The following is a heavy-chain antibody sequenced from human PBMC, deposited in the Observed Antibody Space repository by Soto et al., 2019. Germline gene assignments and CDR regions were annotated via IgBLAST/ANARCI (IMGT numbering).Heavy chain of an antibody. D-gene: IGHD2-2*01. CDR2: IYYSGST. CDR3: ARYIVVVPADPNWFDP. V-gene: IGHV4-39*01. J-gene: IGHJ5*02. CDR1: GGSISSSSYY. Sequence: SETLSLTCTVSGGSISSSSYYWGWIRQPPGKGLEWIGSIYYSGSTYYNPSLKSRVTISVDTSKNQFSLKLSSVTAADTAVYYCARYIVVVPADPNWFDPWGQGTLVNSPQ.